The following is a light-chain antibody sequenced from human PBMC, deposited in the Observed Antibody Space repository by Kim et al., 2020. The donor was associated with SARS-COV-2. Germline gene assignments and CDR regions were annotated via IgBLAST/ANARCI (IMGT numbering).Light chain of an antibody. J-gene: IGKJ4*01. V-gene: IGKV3-20*01. CDR3: QQYTSSPLT. CDR2: DAS. Sequence: YPGKRATLSCRASQSVSRNYLAWYQQKPGQAPRLLSYDASSRATGIPDRFGGSGSGTDFTLTISRLEPEDFAVYYCQQYTSSPLTFGGGTKVDIK. CDR1: QSVSRNY.